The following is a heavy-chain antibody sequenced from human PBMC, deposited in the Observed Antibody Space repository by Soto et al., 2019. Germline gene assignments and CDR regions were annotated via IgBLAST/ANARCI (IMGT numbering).Heavy chain of an antibody. D-gene: IGHD3-22*01. CDR2: IIPIFGTA. CDR3: ARVGGDYYYDSSGYLGAIDI. J-gene: IGHJ3*02. V-gene: IGHV1-69*05. Sequence: VASVKVSCKASGGTFSSYAISWVRQAPGQGLEWMGGIIPIFGTANYAQKFQGRVTITRDTSASTAYMELSSLRSEDTAVYYCARVGGDYYYDSSGYLGAIDIRGQGTMVTVSS. CDR1: GGTFSSYA.